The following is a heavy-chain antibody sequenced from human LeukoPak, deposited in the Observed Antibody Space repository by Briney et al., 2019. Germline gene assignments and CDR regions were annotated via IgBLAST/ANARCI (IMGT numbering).Heavy chain of an antibody. CDR3: AKDSRAYSSSWYYFDY. V-gene: IGHV3-30*02. Sequence: RSGGSLRLSCAASGFTFSSYAMHWVRQAPGKGLEWVAVIRYDGSNKYYADSVKGRFTISRDNSKNTLYLQMNSLRAEDTAVYYCAKDSRAYSSSWYYFDYWGQGTLVTVSS. CDR1: GFTFSSYA. CDR2: IRYDGSNK. J-gene: IGHJ4*02. D-gene: IGHD6-13*01.